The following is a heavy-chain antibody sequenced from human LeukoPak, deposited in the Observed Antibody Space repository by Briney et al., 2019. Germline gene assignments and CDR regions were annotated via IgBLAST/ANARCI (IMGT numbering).Heavy chain of an antibody. D-gene: IGHD3-3*01. V-gene: IGHV3-23*01. CDR1: GFTFSSYA. CDR2: ISGSGTNT. CDR3: AKTPAPVFGSKHYFDY. Sequence: GGSLRLSCAASGFTFSSYAMSWVRQAPGKGLEWVSGISGSGTNTDYADSVKGRFTISRDNSKDALYLQMNSLRAEDTAIYYCAKTPAPVFGSKHYFDYWGQGTLVTVSS. J-gene: IGHJ4*02.